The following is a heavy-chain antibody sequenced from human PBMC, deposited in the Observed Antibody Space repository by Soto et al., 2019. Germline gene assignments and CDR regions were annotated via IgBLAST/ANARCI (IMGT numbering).Heavy chain of an antibody. CDR3: AISITISPVGSSFDP. V-gene: IGHV4-34*01. CDR1: GGSFSGYY. J-gene: IGHJ5*02. D-gene: IGHD3-9*01. CDR2: INHSGST. Sequence: SETLSLTCAVYGGSFSGYYWSWIRQPPGKGLEWIGEINHSGSTNYNPSLKSRVTISVDTSKNQFSLKLSSVTAADTAVYYCAISITISPVGSSFDPWGQGTLVTVSS.